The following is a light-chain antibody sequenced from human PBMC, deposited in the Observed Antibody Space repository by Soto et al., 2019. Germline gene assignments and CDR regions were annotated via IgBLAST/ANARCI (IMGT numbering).Light chain of an antibody. CDR3: QHYNHWPLT. CDR2: DAS. Sequence: ENVLTQSPGTLSLSPGERATLSCRASQSVSSFYLAWYQQKPGEAPRLLIYDASNRATGIPARFSGSGPGTDFTLTISSLEPEDFAVYYCQHYNHWPLTFGGGTKVDI. J-gene: IGKJ4*01. V-gene: IGKV3D-11*02. CDR1: QSVSSFY.